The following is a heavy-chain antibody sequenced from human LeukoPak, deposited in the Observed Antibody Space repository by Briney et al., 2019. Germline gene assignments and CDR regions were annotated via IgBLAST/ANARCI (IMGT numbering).Heavy chain of an antibody. CDR3: ARKGGLLGYCSWWSFSHFDY. CDR2: INPSGGST. CDR1: GGTFSSYA. J-gene: IGHJ4*01. D-gene: IGHD2-15*01. Sequence: GASVKVSCKASGGTFSSYAISWVRQAPGQGLEWMGIINPSGGSTSYAQKFQGRVTMNRDTSTSTVYMELSSLRSEDTAVYCCARKGGLLGYCSWWSFSHFDYWGQGTLVTVSS. V-gene: IGHV1-46*01.